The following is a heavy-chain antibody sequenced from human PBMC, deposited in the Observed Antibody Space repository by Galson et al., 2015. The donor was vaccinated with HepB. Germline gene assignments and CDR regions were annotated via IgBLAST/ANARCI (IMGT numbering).Heavy chain of an antibody. Sequence: SVKVSCKASGYSFSNYGLSWIRQAPGPGLEWMGWFSGYDGSTNYAQRFQGRVTMTADASTGTAYLELRHLRSDDTAVYYCARDSRLELRLNNYFSYGMDVRGQGSAVIVSS. CDR3: ARDSRLELRLNNYFSYGMDV. J-gene: IGHJ6*02. D-gene: IGHD1-1*01. CDR1: GYSFSNYG. CDR2: FSGYDGST. V-gene: IGHV1-18*01.